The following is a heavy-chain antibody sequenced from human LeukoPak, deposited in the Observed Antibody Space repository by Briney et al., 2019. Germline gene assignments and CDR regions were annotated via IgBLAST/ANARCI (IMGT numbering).Heavy chain of an antibody. Sequence: SETLSLTCTVSGGSINSDYRCMVRQPPGKGLEWIGYIYYSGSTNYNPSLKSRVTISVDTSRSQFSLKLSSVTAADTALYYCARDPARGWLQIRSPLYCFDYWGQGTLVTVSS. V-gene: IGHV4-59*01. D-gene: IGHD5-24*01. CDR1: GGSINSDY. J-gene: IGHJ4*02. CDR3: ARDPARGWLQIRSPLYCFDY. CDR2: IYYSGST.